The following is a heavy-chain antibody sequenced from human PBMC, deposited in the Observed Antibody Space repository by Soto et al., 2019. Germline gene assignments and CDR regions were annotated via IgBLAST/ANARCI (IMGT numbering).Heavy chain of an antibody. J-gene: IGHJ6*02. V-gene: IGHV3-53*01. D-gene: IGHD6-19*01. CDR2: IYSGGST. CDR3: ARVMVAVAGTYYYYGMDV. CDR1: GFTVSSNY. Sequence: GGSLRLSCAASGFTVSSNYMSWVRQAPGKGLEWVSVIYSGGSTYYADSVKGRFTISRDNSKNTLYLQMNSLRAEDTAVYYCARVMVAVAGTYYYYGMDVWGQGTTVTVSS.